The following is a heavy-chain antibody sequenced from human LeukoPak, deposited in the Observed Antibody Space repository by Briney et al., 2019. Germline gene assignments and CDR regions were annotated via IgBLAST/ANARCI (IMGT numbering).Heavy chain of an antibody. CDR1: GYSISSGYY. CDR2: IYHSGST. Sequence: PSETLSLTCGVSGYSISSGYYWGWIRQPPGQGLGWIGGIYHSGSTYYNPSLKRRVTISVETSKNQFSLNLNSVTAADTAVYYCARLAGGRSGYFDYWGQGTLVTVSS. J-gene: IGHJ4*02. V-gene: IGHV4-38-2*01. CDR3: ARLAGGRSGYFDY. D-gene: IGHD3-10*01.